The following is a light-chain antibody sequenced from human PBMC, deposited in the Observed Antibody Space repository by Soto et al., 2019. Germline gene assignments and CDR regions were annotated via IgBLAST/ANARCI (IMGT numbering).Light chain of an antibody. V-gene: IGKV3-15*01. CDR3: LQHNTYPLT. CDR1: QSVSSN. CDR2: GAS. J-gene: IGKJ4*01. Sequence: EIVMTQSPATLSVSPGERATLSCRASQSVSSNLAWYQQKPGQAPRLLIYGASTRATGIPSRFSGSGSGTEFTLTISSLQPEDFATYFCLQHNTYPLTFGGGTKV.